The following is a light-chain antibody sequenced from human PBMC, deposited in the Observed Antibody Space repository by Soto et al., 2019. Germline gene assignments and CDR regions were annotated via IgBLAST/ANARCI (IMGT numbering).Light chain of an antibody. Sequence: EIVLTQSPATLSLSPGERATLSCRASQSVGSYFAWYQQKPGQAPRLLIYDAFSRATGIPARFSGSGSGTDFPPPISTLDPKVFPVYFCQQRSSCPLPFGGGPMVEIK. CDR1: QSVGSY. V-gene: IGKV3-11*01. CDR2: DAF. J-gene: IGKJ4*01. CDR3: QQRSSCPLP.